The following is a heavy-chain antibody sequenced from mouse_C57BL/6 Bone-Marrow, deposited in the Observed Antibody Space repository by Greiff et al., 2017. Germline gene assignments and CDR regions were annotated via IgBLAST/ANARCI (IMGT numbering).Heavy chain of an antibody. CDR1: GFTFSSYA. Sequence: EVQLQESGGGLVKPGGSLKLSCAASGFTFSSYAMSWVRQTPEKRLEWVATISDGGSYTYYPDNVKGRFPISRDNAKNNLYLQMSHLKSEDTAMYYCARALFAYWGQGTLVTVSA. J-gene: IGHJ3*01. CDR3: ARALFAY. CDR2: ISDGGSYT. V-gene: IGHV5-4*01.